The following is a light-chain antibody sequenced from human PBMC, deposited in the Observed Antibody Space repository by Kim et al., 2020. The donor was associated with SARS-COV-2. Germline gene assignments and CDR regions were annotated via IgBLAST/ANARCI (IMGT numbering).Light chain of an antibody. CDR3: NCRDSSGNHLV. Sequence: QSVTISCHGTSSDVGRYSFVSWYQQHPGKAPNLILYDVTKRPSGVPDRFSGSFSGNTASLTITGAQAEDEADYYCNCRDSSGNHLVFGGGTQLTVL. CDR2: DVT. J-gene: IGLJ2*01. CDR1: SSDVGRYSF. V-gene: IGLV2-11*03.